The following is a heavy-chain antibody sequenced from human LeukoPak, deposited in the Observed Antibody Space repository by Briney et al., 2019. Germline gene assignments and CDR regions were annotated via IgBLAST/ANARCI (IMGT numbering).Heavy chain of an antibody. J-gene: IGHJ5*02. V-gene: IGHV1-2*02. D-gene: IGHD2-15*01. CDR1: GYTFTGYY. Sequence: GASVKVSCKASGYTFTGYYMHWVRQAPGQGLEWMGWINPYSGGTNYAQKFQVRVTMTRDTSISTASMELSRLRSADTAVYYCARVRCSGGSCYSGLTWFDPWGQGTLVTVSS. CDR2: INPYSGGT. CDR3: ARVRCSGGSCYSGLTWFDP.